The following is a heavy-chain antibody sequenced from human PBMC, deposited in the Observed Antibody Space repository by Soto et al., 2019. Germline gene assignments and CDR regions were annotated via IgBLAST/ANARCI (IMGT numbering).Heavy chain of an antibody. Sequence: GGSLRLSCAASAFTFSSYSMNWVRQAPGKGLEWVSSISSSSSYIYYADSVKGRFTISRDNAKNSLYLQMNSLRAEDTAVYYCAREKAYCGGDCYGLFDYWGQGTVVTVSS. CDR1: AFTFSSYS. D-gene: IGHD2-21*02. J-gene: IGHJ4*02. V-gene: IGHV3-21*01. CDR3: AREKAYCGGDCYGLFDY. CDR2: ISSSSSYI.